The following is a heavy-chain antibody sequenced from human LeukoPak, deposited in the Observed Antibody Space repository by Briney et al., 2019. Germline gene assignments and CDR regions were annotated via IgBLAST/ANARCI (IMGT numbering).Heavy chain of an antibody. Sequence: ASVKVSCKASGYTFTSYYMHWVRQAPGQGLEWMGIINPSGGSASYAQKFQGRVTMTRDTSISTAYMELSRLRSDDTAVYYCARGYCSGGSCYANYYYYMDVWGKGTTVTVSS. CDR2: INPSGGSA. CDR1: GYTFTSYY. V-gene: IGHV1-46*01. CDR3: ARGYCSGGSCYANYYYYMDV. J-gene: IGHJ6*03. D-gene: IGHD2-15*01.